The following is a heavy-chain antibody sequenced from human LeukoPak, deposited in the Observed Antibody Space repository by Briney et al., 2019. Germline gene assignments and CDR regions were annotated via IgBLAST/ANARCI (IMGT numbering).Heavy chain of an antibody. CDR1: GFIFTSYW. CDR2: TKQEGSEK. Sequence: GGSLRLSCAASGFIFTSYWMTWVRQAPGKGLEWVAITKQEGSEKYYVDSVKGRFTISRDNAKNSLYLQLNSLRAEDTAVYYCARDRGDRVFDYWGQGTLVTVSS. CDR3: ARDRGDRVFDY. V-gene: IGHV3-7*01. J-gene: IGHJ4*02. D-gene: IGHD2-21*02.